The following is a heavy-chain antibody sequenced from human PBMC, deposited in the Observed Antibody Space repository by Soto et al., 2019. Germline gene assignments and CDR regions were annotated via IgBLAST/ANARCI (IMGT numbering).Heavy chain of an antibody. CDR1: GFTFGDYG. V-gene: IGHV3-49*04. J-gene: IGHJ5*02. Sequence: PGGSLRLSCTASGFTFGDYGVGWVRQAPGKGLEWVGFIRSKGYGGTTEYAASVKGRFTISRDDSKSVAYLQVNSLETEDTAVYYCARGLSRRILNYLDPWGQGVLVTVS. D-gene: IGHD2-15*01. CDR3: ARGLSRRILNYLDP. CDR2: IRSKGYGGTT.